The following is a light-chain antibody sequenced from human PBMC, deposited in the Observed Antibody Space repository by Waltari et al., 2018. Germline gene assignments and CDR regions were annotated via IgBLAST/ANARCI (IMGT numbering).Light chain of an antibody. J-gene: IGLJ2*01. CDR2: TDS. CDR3: QSAHSNGSDVV. Sequence: SYELTQPPSVSVSPGQTARIPCSGESFSNQYGHWYQQKSGRAPVLMIYTDSGRPSGIPERFSGSSSGTTVTLTISAVQPEDEADYYCQSAHSNGSDVVFGGGTKLTVL. CDR1: SFSNQY. V-gene: IGLV3-25*03.